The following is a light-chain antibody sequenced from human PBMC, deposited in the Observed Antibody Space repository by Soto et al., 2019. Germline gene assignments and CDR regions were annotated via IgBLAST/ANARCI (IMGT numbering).Light chain of an antibody. CDR1: SGDVVAYTY. Sequence: QSALTQPASVSGSPGQSITISCTGISGDVVAYTYVSWYLHHPGKAPKVIIYDVSNRPSGISNRFSGSKSDNMASLTISGLQAEDEADYYCISYTATTAIVGGGTKLTVL. V-gene: IGLV2-14*03. J-gene: IGLJ2*01. CDR3: ISYTATTAI. CDR2: DVS.